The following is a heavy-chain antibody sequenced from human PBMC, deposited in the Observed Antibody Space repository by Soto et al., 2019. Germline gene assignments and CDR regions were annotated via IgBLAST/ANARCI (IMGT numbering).Heavy chain of an antibody. Sequence: ASVKVSCKTSGYTFTNYGFSWVRQAPGQGLEWMGWISGYNGNTKYAEKFQGRVTMTTDTSTSTAHMELRSLRSDDTAMYYCARSGGGQKQQPPKYYYGMDVWGQGTTVTVSS. CDR3: ARSGGGQKQQPPKYYYGMDV. V-gene: IGHV1-18*01. D-gene: IGHD6-13*01. CDR2: ISGYNGNT. CDR1: GYTFTNYG. J-gene: IGHJ6*02.